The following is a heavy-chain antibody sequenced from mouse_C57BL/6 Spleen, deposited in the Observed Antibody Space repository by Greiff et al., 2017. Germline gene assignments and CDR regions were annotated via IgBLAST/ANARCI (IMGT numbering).Heavy chain of an antibody. CDR2: IDPSDSYT. CDR1: GYTFTSYW. Sequence: QVQLQQPGAELVMPGASVKLSCKASGYTFTSYWLHWVKQRPGQGLEWIGEIDPSDSYTNYNQKFKGKSTLTVDKSSSTAYMELSSLTSEDSAVFYCARSLIYYYGSRLYYYAMDYWGQGTSVTVSS. CDR3: ARSLIYYYGSRLYYYAMDY. J-gene: IGHJ4*01. V-gene: IGHV1-69*01. D-gene: IGHD1-1*01.